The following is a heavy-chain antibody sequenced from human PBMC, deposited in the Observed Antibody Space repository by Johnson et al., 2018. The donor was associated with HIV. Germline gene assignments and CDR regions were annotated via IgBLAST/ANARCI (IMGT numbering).Heavy chain of an antibody. CDR3: ARGGIRGYSYGPGAFDI. CDR1: GFTVSRNY. D-gene: IGHD5-18*01. CDR2: IYSGGST. J-gene: IGHJ3*02. Sequence: VQLVESGGGLVQPGGSLRLSCAASGFTVSRNYMNWVRQAPGKGLEWVSVIYSGGSTYYADSVKGRFTISRDNAKNSLYLQMNSLRAEDTAVYYCARGGIRGYSYGPGAFDIWGQGTMVTVSS. V-gene: IGHV3-66*01.